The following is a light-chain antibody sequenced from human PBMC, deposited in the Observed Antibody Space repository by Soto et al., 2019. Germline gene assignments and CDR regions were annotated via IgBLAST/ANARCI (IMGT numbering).Light chain of an antibody. CDR3: SSYTSSRTYG. Sequence: QSVLTQPASVSGSPGQSITISCTGTSSDVGGYNYVSWYQQQSGKAPKLMIHEVSNRPPGVSNRFSGSKSGNTASLTISGLQAEDEADYYCSSYTSSRTYGIGSGTKVTV. CDR1: SSDVGGYNY. J-gene: IGLJ1*01. CDR2: EVS. V-gene: IGLV2-14*01.